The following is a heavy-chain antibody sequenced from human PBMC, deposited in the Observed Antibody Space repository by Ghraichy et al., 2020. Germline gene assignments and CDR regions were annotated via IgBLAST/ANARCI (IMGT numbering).Heavy chain of an antibody. V-gene: IGHV3-23*01. J-gene: IGHJ3*02. Sequence: GESLNISCAASGFTFSSYAMSWVRQAPGKGLEWVSAISGSGGSTYYADSVKGRFTISRDNSKNTLYLQMNSLRAEDTAVYYCAKDNSGSYWDDAFDIWGQGTMVTVSS. CDR1: GFTFSSYA. CDR3: AKDNSGSYWDDAFDI. D-gene: IGHD1-26*01. CDR2: ISGSGGST.